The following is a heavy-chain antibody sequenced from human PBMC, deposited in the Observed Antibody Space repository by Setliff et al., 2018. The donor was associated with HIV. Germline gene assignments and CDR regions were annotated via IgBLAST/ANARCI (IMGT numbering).Heavy chain of an antibody. CDR1: GFIFSSYW. V-gene: IGHV3-7*05. Sequence: GESPKISCAASGFIFSSYWMNWVRQAPGKGLEWVANIKEDGSEEYYMDSVKGRFTISRDNAKNSLYLQMNSLRAEDTAIYYCTRTTGWYEGYWGQGTLVTVSS. D-gene: IGHD6-19*01. J-gene: IGHJ4*02. CDR3: TRTTGWYEGY. CDR2: IKEDGSEE.